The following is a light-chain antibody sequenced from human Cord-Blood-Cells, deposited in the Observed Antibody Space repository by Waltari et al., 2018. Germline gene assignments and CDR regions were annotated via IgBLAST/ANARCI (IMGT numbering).Light chain of an antibody. V-gene: IGLV1-40*01. CDR3: QSYDSSLSGWV. J-gene: IGLJ3*02. Sequence: QSVLTQPPSVSGAPGQRVTISCTGSSSNIGAGYDVHWYQQLPGTAPKLLIYGNINAPSGFLDRFAGSNSGTSASMAITGLQAEDEADYYCQSYDSSLSGWVFGGGTKLTVL. CDR2: GNI. CDR1: SSNIGAGYD.